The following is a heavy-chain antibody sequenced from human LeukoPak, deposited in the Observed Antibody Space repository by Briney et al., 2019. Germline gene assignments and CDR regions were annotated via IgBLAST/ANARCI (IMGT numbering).Heavy chain of an antibody. CDR1: GYTFTSYG. J-gene: IGHJ4*02. D-gene: IGHD3-16*01. CDR3: ARDITVVSLASIGFDY. V-gene: IGHV1-18*01. CDR2: ISSYNGKT. Sequence: GASVKVSRKASGYTFTSYGLSWVRQAPGQGLEWMGWISSYNGKTNYAQKFQGRLTMTTDTSTSTAYMELRSLTSDDTAVYYCARDITVVSLASIGFDYWSQGTVVTVSS.